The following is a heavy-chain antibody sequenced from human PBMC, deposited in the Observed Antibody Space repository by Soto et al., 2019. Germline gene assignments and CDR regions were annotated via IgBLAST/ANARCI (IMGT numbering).Heavy chain of an antibody. Sequence: GGSLRLSCAASGFTFSSYSMNWVRQAPGKGLEWVSSISSSSSYIYYADSVKGRFTISRDNAKNSLYLQMNSLRAEDTAVYYCARDFSQIAARSFDYWGQGTLVTVSS. CDR3: ARDFSQIAARSFDY. CDR1: GFTFSSYS. D-gene: IGHD6-6*01. CDR2: ISSSSSYI. J-gene: IGHJ4*02. V-gene: IGHV3-21*01.